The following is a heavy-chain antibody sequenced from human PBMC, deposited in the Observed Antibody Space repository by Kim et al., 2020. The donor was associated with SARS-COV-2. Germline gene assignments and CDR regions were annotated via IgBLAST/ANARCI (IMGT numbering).Heavy chain of an antibody. CDR2: INHSGRT. D-gene: IGHD3-10*01. V-gene: IGHV4-34*01. J-gene: IGHJ2*01. Sequence: SETLSLTCAVYGGSFSGYYWSWIRQPPGKGLEWIGEINHSGRTNYNPSLKSRFTISFDTSKNQFSLMLTSVTAADAALYFCARRLSNTSGGGSHYCDLWG. CDR1: GGSFSGYY. CDR3: ARRLSNTSGGGSHYCDL.